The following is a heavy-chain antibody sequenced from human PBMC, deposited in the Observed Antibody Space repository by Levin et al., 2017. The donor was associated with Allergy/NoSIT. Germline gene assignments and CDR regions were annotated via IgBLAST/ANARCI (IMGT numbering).Heavy chain of an antibody. D-gene: IGHD4-17*01. CDR2: IYYSGST. CDR3: ARGLPIFYGDYFDY. V-gene: IGHV4-59*01. Sequence: SQTLSLTCTVSGGSISSYYWSWIRQPPGKGLEWIGYIYYSGSTNYNPSLKSRVTISVDTSKNQFSLKLSSVTAADTAVYYCARGLPIFYGDYFDYWGQGTLVTVSS. J-gene: IGHJ4*02. CDR1: GGSISSYY.